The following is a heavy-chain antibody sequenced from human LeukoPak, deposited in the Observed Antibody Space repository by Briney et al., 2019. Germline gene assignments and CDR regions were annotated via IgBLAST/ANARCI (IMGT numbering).Heavy chain of an antibody. D-gene: IGHD2-2*01. Sequence: GGSLRLSCAASGFAFSSNWMHWVRHAPGQGLVWVSRIKGDGISTNYADSVKGRFTISRDNAENTLYLQMNSLRVEDTAVYYCARRVVVAAAPYYFDYWGQGTLVTVSS. CDR2: IKGDGIST. J-gene: IGHJ4*02. V-gene: IGHV3-74*01. CDR1: GFAFSSNW. CDR3: ARRVVVAAAPYYFDY.